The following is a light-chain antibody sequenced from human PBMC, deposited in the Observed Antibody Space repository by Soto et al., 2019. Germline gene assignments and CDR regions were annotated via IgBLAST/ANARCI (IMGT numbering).Light chain of an antibody. Sequence: DILMTQSPSSLSASVGATVTITCRTSQSITSSLNWYQQKPGKAPKLVIYSASSLQSGVPSRFSGSGSGTDCTLTISCLQSEDVATYYCQQYYSYPPTFGQGTKVDIK. J-gene: IGKJ1*01. CDR1: QSITSS. CDR3: QQYYSYPPT. V-gene: IGKV1-39*01. CDR2: SAS.